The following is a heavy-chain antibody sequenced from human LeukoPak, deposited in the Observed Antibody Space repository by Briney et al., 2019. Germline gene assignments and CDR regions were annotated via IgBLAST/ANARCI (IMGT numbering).Heavy chain of an antibody. J-gene: IGHJ4*02. D-gene: IGHD5-18*01. V-gene: IGHV4-61*02. CDR1: GASISSSSYY. CDR2: MHSSGSA. CDR3: ARCDSVTALDY. Sequence: SQTLSLTCTVSGASISSSSYYWMWIRQPAGKGLEWIGRMHSSGSANYNPSLKSRVTVSVDTSKNQFSLKLTSVTAADTAVYYCARCDSVTALDYWGQGTLVTASS.